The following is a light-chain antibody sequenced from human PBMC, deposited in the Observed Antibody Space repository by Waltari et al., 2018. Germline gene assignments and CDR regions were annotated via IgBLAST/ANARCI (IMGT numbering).Light chain of an antibody. CDR3: CSFAGRGFSVI. J-gene: IGLJ2*01. CDR1: SSDVGKYNL. CDR2: EVT. V-gene: IGLV2-23*02. Sequence: QSALTQPASVSGSPGQSITISCTGTSSDVGKYNLVSWYQQHPGEVPKLMIYEVTKRPSGVSDLSSGSKSGNTASLTISGLQAEDEADYFCCSFAGRGFSVIFGGGTKLTVL.